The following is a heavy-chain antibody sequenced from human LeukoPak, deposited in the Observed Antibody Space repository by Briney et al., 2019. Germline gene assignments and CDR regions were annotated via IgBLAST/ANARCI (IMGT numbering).Heavy chain of an antibody. CDR2: IDKHGSGK. Sequence: EGSLRLSCVASGFTFSISWVTWVRQAPEKGLEWVANIDKHGSGKYYVDSVKGRFAISRDYASNSVFLQMDSLRAEDTSVYYCARDAGWGYYDLWGQGTPVTVSS. J-gene: IGHJ4*02. D-gene: IGHD1-26*01. V-gene: IGHV3-7*01. CDR3: ARDAGWGYYDL. CDR1: GFTFSISW.